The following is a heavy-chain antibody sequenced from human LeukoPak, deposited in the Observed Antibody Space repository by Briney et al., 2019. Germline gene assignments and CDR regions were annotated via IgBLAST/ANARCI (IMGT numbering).Heavy chain of an antibody. J-gene: IGHJ4*02. CDR2: IIPIFGTA. CDR3: ARDNDYYDSSGYYDY. V-gene: IGHV1-69*05. CDR1: GGTFSSYA. Sequence: SVKVSCKASGGTFSSYAISWVRQAPGQGLEWMGVIIPIFGTANYAQKFQGRVTITTDESTSTAYMELSSLRSEDTAVYYCARDNDYYDSSGYYDYWGQGTLVTVSS. D-gene: IGHD3-22*01.